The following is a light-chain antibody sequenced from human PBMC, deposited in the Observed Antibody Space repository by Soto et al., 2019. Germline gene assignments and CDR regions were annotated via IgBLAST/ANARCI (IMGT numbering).Light chain of an antibody. Sequence: SVLPQPASVSVSPGQSITISCIGTSSDIGRYNYVSWYQQYPGKAPKFIIYDVSNRPSGVSNRFSGSKSGNTASLTISGLQAEDEADYYCSSYISSSTYVFGNGTKVTVL. CDR1: SSDIGRYNY. CDR2: DVS. V-gene: IGLV2-14*01. J-gene: IGLJ1*01. CDR3: SSYISSSTYV.